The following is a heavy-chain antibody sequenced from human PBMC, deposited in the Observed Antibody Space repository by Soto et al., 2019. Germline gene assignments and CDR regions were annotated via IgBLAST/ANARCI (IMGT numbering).Heavy chain of an antibody. CDR3: ARVIDDYIWGSYPFNY. CDR2: INPSGGST. V-gene: IGHV1-46*03. J-gene: IGHJ4*02. CDR1: GYTFTSYY. Sequence: QVQLVQSGAEVKKPGASVKVSCKASGYTFTSYYMHWVRQAPGQGLEWMGIINPSGGSTSYAQKFQGRVTMTRDTSTSTVYMELSSLRSEDTAVYYCARVIDDYIWGSYPFNYWGQGTLVTVSS. D-gene: IGHD3-16*02.